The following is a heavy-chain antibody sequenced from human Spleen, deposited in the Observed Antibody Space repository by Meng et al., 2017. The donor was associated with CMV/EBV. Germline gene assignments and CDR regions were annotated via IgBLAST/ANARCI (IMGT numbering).Heavy chain of an antibody. J-gene: IGHJ4*02. D-gene: IGHD2-15*01. CDR2: VSHSGSA. Sequence: CAVSGGSISATSNWWSWVRQPPGKGLEWIAEVSHSGSAKSIPSLESRVTMSIDRTKNQFSLTLTSVTAADTGVYFCARSPGWWSLDYWGQGALVTVSS. CDR3: ARSPGWWSLDY. V-gene: IGHV4-4*01. CDR1: GGSISATSNW.